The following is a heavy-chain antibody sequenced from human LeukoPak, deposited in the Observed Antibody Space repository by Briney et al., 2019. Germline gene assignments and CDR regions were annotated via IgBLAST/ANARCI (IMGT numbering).Heavy chain of an antibody. D-gene: IGHD3-22*01. CDR2: INPSGGST. Sequence: ASVKVSCKASGYTFTSYYMHWVRQAPGQGLEWTGIINPSGGSTSYAQKFQGRVTMTRDTSTSTVYMELSSLRSEDTAVYYCATLTDYYDSSSGFDYWGQGTLVTVSS. J-gene: IGHJ4*02. V-gene: IGHV1-46*01. CDR1: GYTFTSYY. CDR3: ATLTDYYDSSSGFDY.